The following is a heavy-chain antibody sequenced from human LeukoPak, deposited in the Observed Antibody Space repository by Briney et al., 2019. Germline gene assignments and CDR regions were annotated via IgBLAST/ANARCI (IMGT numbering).Heavy chain of an antibody. J-gene: IGHJ6*03. CDR3: ARRLSSGSYYWAESYYYYYMDV. CDR1: GYTFTSYG. D-gene: IGHD1-26*01. V-gene: IGHV1-2*02. CDR2: INPNSGGT. Sequence: ASVKVSCKASGYTFTSYGISWVRQAPGRGLEWMGWINPNSGGTNYAQKFQGRVTMTGDTSISTAYMELSRLRSDDTAVYYCARRLSSGSYYWAESYYYYYMDVWGKGTTVTISS.